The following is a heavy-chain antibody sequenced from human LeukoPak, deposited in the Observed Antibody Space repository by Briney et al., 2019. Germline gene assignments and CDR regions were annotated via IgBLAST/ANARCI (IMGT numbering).Heavy chain of an antibody. CDR2: IYYSGST. V-gene: IGHV4-31*03. J-gene: IGHJ4*02. Sequence: SQTLSLTCTVSGGSISSGGYSWSWIRQHPGKGLEWIGYIYYSGSTYYNPSLKSRVTISVDTSKNQFSLKLSSVTAADTAVYYCARSAVTTGAFDYWGQGTLVTVSS. CDR1: GGSISSGGYS. D-gene: IGHD4-17*01. CDR3: ARSAVTTGAFDY.